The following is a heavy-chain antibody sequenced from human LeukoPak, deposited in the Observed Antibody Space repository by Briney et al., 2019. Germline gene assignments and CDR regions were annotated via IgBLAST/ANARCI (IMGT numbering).Heavy chain of an antibody. CDR2: ISGSGDTT. V-gene: IGHV3-23*01. J-gene: IGHJ4*02. CDR3: AKGRWSSNCASNY. D-gene: IGHD2-21*01. CDR1: GFIFSNYA. Sequence: GGSLRLSCTASGFIFSNYAMTWVRQAPVKGLEWVSGISGSGDTTYYADSVKGRFTISRDNSKNTLHLQMNGLRAEDTAVYYCAKGRWSSNCASNYWGQGTPVTVSS.